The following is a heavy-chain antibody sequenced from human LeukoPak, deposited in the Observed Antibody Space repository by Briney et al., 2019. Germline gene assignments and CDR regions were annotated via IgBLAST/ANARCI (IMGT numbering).Heavy chain of an antibody. CDR1: GYTFTGNY. Sequence: GASVKVSCKASGYTFTGNYIHWVRQAPGQGLEWMGWISANSGGINYAQKFQGRVTMTRDTSISTAYMELSRLRSDDTAVYYCARAAYCSGGSCSDWFDPWGQGTLVTVSS. CDR3: ARAAYCSGGSCSDWFDP. D-gene: IGHD2-15*01. V-gene: IGHV1-2*02. CDR2: ISANSGGI. J-gene: IGHJ5*02.